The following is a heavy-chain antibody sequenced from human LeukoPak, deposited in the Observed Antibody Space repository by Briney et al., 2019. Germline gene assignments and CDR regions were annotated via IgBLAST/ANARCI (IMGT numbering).Heavy chain of an antibody. Sequence: PGGSLRLSCAASGFRFSTSGMHWVRQAPGTGLEWVSFIRFDGSDEDHGDSVKGRFTISRDDSKNTMYLQMNSLRAEDTAVYYCAKEVTYCSSSSCNDAFDVWGRGTMVIVS. CDR2: IRFDGSDE. CDR1: GFRFSTSG. CDR3: AKEVTYCSSSSCNDAFDV. V-gene: IGHV3-30*02. J-gene: IGHJ3*01. D-gene: IGHD2-2*01.